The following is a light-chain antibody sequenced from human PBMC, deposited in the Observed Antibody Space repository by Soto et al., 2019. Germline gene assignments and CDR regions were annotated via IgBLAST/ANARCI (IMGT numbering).Light chain of an antibody. CDR1: QGISNY. CDR2: AAS. Sequence: DIQMTQSPSSLSASVRDRVTITCRASQGISNYLAWYQQKPGKVPKLLIYAASTLQSGVPSRFSGSGSWPDLTLTIISLQPEDVATDYCQKYDSAPWTFGQGTQVEIK. CDR3: QKYDSAPWT. V-gene: IGKV1-27*01. J-gene: IGKJ1*01.